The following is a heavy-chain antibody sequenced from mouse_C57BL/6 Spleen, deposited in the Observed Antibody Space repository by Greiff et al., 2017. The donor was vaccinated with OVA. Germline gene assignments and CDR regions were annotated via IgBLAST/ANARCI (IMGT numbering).Heavy chain of an antibody. J-gene: IGHJ2*01. V-gene: IGHV1-63*01. CDR1: GYTFTNYW. D-gene: IGHD2-12*01. CDR3: AREDSNDGYFDY. CDR2: IYPGGGYT. Sequence: VQLQESGAELVRPGTSVKLSCKASGYTFTNYWIGWVKQRPGHGLEWIGDIYPGGGYTNYNEKFKGKATLTADKSSSTAYMQFSSLTSEDSALYYSAREDSNDGYFDYWGQGTTLTVSS.